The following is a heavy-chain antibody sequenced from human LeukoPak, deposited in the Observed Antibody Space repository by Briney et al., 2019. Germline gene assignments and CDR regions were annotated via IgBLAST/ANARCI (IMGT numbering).Heavy chain of an antibody. CDR1: GGSLSSYY. Sequence: SDTLSLTCTVSGGSLSSYYWSGIRQPPAKGLEGIGYIYYSWCTNYNPSLTRQVTIPVDTSKNPFSLQLSSVTAADTAVYYCARELYYDSRERFDYWGQGTLVTVSS. CDR3: ARELYYDSRERFDY. V-gene: IGHV4-4*08. J-gene: IGHJ4*02. D-gene: IGHD3-22*01. CDR2: IYYSWCT.